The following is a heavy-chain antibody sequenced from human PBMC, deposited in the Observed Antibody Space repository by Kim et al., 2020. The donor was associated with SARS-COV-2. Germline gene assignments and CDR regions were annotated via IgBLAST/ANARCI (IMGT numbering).Heavy chain of an antibody. D-gene: IGHD3-10*01. V-gene: IGHV3-53*01. J-gene: IGHJ5*02. CDR1: GFTVSSNY. Sequence: GGSLRLSCAASGFTVSSNYMSWVRQAPGKGLEWVSVIYSGGSTYYADSVKGRFTISRDNSKNTLYLQMNSLRAEDTAVYYCAVITMVRGVTSFFDPWGQGTLVTVSS. CDR3: AVITMVRGVTSFFDP. CDR2: IYSGGST.